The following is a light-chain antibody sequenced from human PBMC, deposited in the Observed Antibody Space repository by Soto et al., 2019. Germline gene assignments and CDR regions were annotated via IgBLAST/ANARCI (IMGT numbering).Light chain of an antibody. J-gene: IGKJ4*01. CDR2: GPS. CDR1: QGVGSN. Sequence: EIVMTQSPATLSVSPGERATLSCRASQGVGSNLAWYQHKPGQAPRLLIFGPSTRATDIPARFSGSGSGTEFTLTISSVQSVDFAVYYCQQYNYWPPVTFGGGTKVEIK. V-gene: IGKV3-15*01. CDR3: QQYNYWPPVT.